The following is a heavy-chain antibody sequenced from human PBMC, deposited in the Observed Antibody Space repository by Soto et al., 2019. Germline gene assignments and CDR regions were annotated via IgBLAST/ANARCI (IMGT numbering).Heavy chain of an antibody. Sequence: SETLSLTCSFSCDSVTSHYLTWIRQSPEKGLEWIAYMHYTGFSNYNPSLKSRVTISVDTSKNQFSLKLSSVTAADTAVYYCARGYYDLWSGYYTHVNWFDPWGQGTLVTVSS. D-gene: IGHD3-3*01. CDR1: CDSVTSHY. CDR3: ARGYYDLWSGYYTHVNWFDP. CDR2: MHYTGFS. J-gene: IGHJ5*02. V-gene: IGHV4-59*08.